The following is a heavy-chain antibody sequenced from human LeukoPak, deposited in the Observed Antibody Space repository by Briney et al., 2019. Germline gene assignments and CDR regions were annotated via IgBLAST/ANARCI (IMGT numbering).Heavy chain of an antibody. V-gene: IGHV3-66*04. CDR2: IYSGGST. CDR1: GFSVSNNY. D-gene: IGHD6-13*01. CDR3: ARHSQQPRPDP. Sequence: GGSLRLSCAASGFSVSNNYMSWVRQAPGKGLEWVSVIYSGGSTYYADSVKGRFTISRDNSKNSLYLQMNSLRAEDTAVYYCARHSQQPRPDPWGQGTLVTVSS. J-gene: IGHJ5*02.